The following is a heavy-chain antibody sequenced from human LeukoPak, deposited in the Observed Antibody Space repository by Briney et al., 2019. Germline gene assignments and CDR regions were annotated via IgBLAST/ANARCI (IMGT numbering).Heavy chain of an antibody. V-gene: IGHV3-30-3*01. J-gene: IGHJ6*02. CDR2: ISYDGSNK. D-gene: IGHD3-3*01. CDR3: ARTYYDFWSGYSRKLHYYYYGMDV. Sequence: GRSLRLSCAASGFTFSSYAMHWVRQAPGKGLEWVAVISYDGSNKYYADSVKGRFTISRDNSKNTLYLQMNSLRAEDTAVYYCARTYYDFWSGYSRKLHYYYYGMDVWGQGTTVTVSS. CDR1: GFTFSSYA.